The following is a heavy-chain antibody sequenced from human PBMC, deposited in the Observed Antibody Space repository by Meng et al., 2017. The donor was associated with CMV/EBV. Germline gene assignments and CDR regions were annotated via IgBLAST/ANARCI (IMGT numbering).Heavy chain of an antibody. Sequence: LRLSCTVSGGSVSSGSYYWSWIRQHPGKGLEWIGYIYYSGSTYYNPSLKSRVTISVDTSKNQFSLKLSSVTAADTAVYYCARRDMDYYYYGMDVWGQGTTVTVSS. CDR2: IYYSGST. CDR3: ARRDMDYYYYGMDV. J-gene: IGHJ6*02. CDR1: GGSVSSGSYY. V-gene: IGHV4-31*03. D-gene: IGHD5-24*01.